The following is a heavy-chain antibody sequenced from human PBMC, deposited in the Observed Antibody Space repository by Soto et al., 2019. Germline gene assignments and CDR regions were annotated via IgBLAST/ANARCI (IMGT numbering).Heavy chain of an antibody. Sequence: EVQLVESGGGLVKPGGSLRLSCAASGFTFSNAWMNWVRQAPGKGLEWVGRIKSKTDGGTTDYAAPVKGRFTISRDDSKNTLYLQMNSLKTEDTAMYYCTTDRFRGSSWPFDYWGQGTLVTVSS. CDR1: GFTFSNAW. J-gene: IGHJ4*02. V-gene: IGHV3-15*07. CDR2: IKSKTDGGTT. CDR3: TTDRFRGSSWPFDY. D-gene: IGHD6-13*01.